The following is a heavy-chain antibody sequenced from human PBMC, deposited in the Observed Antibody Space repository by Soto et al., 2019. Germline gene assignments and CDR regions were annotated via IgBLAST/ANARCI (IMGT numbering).Heavy chain of an antibody. D-gene: IGHD2-2*01. CDR2: IYYSGST. CDR3: ARVVYCSSTSCYGEDYYGMDV. V-gene: IGHV4-61*01. Sequence: SETLSLTCTVSGGSVSSGSYYWSRIRQPPGKGLEWIGYIYYSGSTNYNPSLKSRVTISVDTSKNQFSLKLSSVTAADTAVYYCARVVYCSSTSCYGEDYYGMDVWGQGTTVTVSS. J-gene: IGHJ6*02. CDR1: GGSVSSGSYY.